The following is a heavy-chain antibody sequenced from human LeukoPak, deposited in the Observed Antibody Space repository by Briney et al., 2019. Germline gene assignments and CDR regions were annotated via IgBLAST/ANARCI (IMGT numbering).Heavy chain of an antibody. CDR2: ISTSGSTI. CDR1: GFTFSSYE. CDR3: ARDRTWMLDY. D-gene: IGHD2-2*03. V-gene: IGHV3-48*03. Sequence: PGGSLRLSCAASGFTFSSYEINWVRQAPGKGLEWVPYISTSGSTIYYADSVKGRFTISRDDAKNSLYLQMNSLRAEDTAIYYCARDRTWMLDYWGQGTLVTVSS. J-gene: IGHJ4*02.